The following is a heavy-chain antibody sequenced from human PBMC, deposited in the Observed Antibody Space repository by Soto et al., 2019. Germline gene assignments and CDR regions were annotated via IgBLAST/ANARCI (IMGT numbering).Heavy chain of an antibody. D-gene: IGHD1-7*01. V-gene: IGHV4-59*12. CDR3: ARENWNYDCDY. CDR1: GGSISSYY. CDR2: TYYSGST. J-gene: IGHJ4*02. Sequence: PSETLSLTCTVSGGSISSYYWSWIRQPPGKGLEWIGYTYYSGSTNYNPSLKSRVTISVDTSKNQFSLNLTSVTAADTAVYYCARENWNYDCDYWGQGTLVTVSS.